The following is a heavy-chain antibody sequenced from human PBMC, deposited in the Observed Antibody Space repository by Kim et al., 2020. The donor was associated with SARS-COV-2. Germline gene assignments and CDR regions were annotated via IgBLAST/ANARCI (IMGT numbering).Heavy chain of an antibody. J-gene: IGHJ4*02. Sequence: SETLSLTCTVSGGSISSGGYYWSWIRQHPGKGLEWIGYIYYSGSTYYNPSLKSRVTISVDTSKNQFSLKLSSVTAADTAVYYCARGLTFSNWAYYFDYWGQGTLVTVSS. CDR3: ARGLTFSNWAYYFDY. CDR1: GGSISSGGYY. V-gene: IGHV4-31*03. CDR2: IYYSGST. D-gene: IGHD6-13*01.